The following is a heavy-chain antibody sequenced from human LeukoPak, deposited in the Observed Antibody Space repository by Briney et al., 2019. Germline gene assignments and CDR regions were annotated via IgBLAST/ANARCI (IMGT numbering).Heavy chain of an antibody. V-gene: IGHV1-2*02. Sequence: EASVKVSCRASGYTFTGYYMHWVRQAPGQGLEWMGWINPNSGGTNYAQKFQGRVTMTRDTSISTAYMELSRLRSDDTAVYYCARDTAHYYGSGSYSNWFDPWGQGTLVTVSS. D-gene: IGHD3-10*01. CDR2: INPNSGGT. CDR3: ARDTAHYYGSGSYSNWFDP. J-gene: IGHJ5*02. CDR1: GYTFTGYY.